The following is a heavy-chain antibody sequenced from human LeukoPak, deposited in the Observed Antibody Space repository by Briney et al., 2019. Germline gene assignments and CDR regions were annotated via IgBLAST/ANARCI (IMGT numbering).Heavy chain of an antibody. Sequence: SETLSLTCTVSGGSISSSTYYWGWIRQPPGKGLGWIGNIYYSGSTYYNPSLKSRVTMSVDTSKNQFSLRLSSVTAADTAVYYCARVRPSGSYYYYYYMDVWGKGTTVTVSS. CDR1: GGSISSSTYY. D-gene: IGHD1-26*01. J-gene: IGHJ6*03. CDR2: IYYSGST. CDR3: ARVRPSGSYYYYYYMDV. V-gene: IGHV4-39*07.